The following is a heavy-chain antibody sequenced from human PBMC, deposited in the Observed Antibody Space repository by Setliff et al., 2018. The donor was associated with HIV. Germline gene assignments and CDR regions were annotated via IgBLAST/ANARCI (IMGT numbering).Heavy chain of an antibody. CDR1: GYTFTSYG. CDR3: ARDYGGNSRGDYYYGMDV. D-gene: IGHD4-17*01. J-gene: IGHJ6*02. CDR2: ISAYNGNT. V-gene: IGHV1-18*01. Sequence: ASVKVSCKASGYTFTSYGISWVRQAPGQGLEWMGWISAYNGNTNYAQKLQGRVTMTTDTSTSTAYMELRSLRSDDTAVYDCARDYGGNSRGDYYYGMDVWGQGTTVTVSS.